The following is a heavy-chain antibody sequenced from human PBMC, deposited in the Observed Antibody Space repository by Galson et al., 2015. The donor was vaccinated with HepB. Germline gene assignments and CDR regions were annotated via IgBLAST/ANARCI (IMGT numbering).Heavy chain of an antibody. D-gene: IGHD1-26*01. Sequence: QSGAEVKKPGESLKISCKGSGYSFTNYWIGWVRQMPGKGLEWMGVIYPGDSDTRYSPSFQGQVTISADKSISTAYLQWSSLKASDTAIYYCARHGDGYSGSYWLDYWGQGTLVTVSS. CDR1: GYSFTNYW. CDR3: ARHGDGYSGSYWLDY. CDR2: IYPGDSDT. J-gene: IGHJ4*02. V-gene: IGHV5-51*01.